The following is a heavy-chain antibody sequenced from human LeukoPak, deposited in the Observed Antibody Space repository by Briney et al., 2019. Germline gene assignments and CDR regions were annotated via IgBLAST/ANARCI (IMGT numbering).Heavy chain of an antibody. Sequence: HPGGSLRLSCAASGFTFSSNGMNWVRQAPGKGLEWVSGISWNSGSIGYADSVKGRFTISRDNAKNSLYLQMNSLRAEDTALYYCATNPVGGIAAAGRVYWGQGTLVTVSS. CDR2: ISWNSGSI. CDR3: ATNPVGGIAAAGRVY. CDR1: GFTFSSNG. J-gene: IGHJ4*02. V-gene: IGHV3-9*01. D-gene: IGHD6-13*01.